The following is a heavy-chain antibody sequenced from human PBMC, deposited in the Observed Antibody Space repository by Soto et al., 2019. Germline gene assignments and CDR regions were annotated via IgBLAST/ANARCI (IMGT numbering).Heavy chain of an antibody. V-gene: IGHV4-31*03. CDR2: IYYSGST. CDR1: GGSISSGGYY. D-gene: IGHD3-3*01. Sequence: KPSETLSLTCTVSGGSISSGGYYWSWIRQHPGKGLEWIGYIYYSGSTYYNPSLKSRVTISVDTSKNQFSLKLSSVTAADTAVYYCAREYDFWSGRRGYNWFDPWGQGTLVTVSS. J-gene: IGHJ5*02. CDR3: AREYDFWSGRRGYNWFDP.